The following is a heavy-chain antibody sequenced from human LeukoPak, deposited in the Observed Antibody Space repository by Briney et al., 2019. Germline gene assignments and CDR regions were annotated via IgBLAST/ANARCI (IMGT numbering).Heavy chain of an antibody. CDR2: ISSTSSYI. Sequence: PGGSLRLSCAASGFIFNSHSMNWVRQAPGKGLEWVSSISSTSSYIYYADSVKSRFTISRDNAKNSLYLQMNSLRAEDTAVYYCAKLLYYYDSSQPYWGQGTLVTVSS. CDR1: GFIFNSHS. V-gene: IGHV3-21*04. D-gene: IGHD3-22*01. J-gene: IGHJ4*02. CDR3: AKLLYYYDSSQPY.